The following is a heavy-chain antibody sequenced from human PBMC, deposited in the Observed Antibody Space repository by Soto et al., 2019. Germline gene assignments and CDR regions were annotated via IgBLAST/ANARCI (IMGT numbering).Heavy chain of an antibody. Sequence: SETLSLTCTVSGGSISSGGYYWSWIRQHPGKGLEWIGYIYYSGSTYYDPSLKSRVTISVDTSKNQFSLKLSSVTAADTAVYYCARTPPIGYFDYWGQGTLVTVS. CDR2: IYYSGST. CDR1: GGSISSGGYY. CDR3: ARTPPIGYFDY. J-gene: IGHJ4*02. V-gene: IGHV4-30-4*08.